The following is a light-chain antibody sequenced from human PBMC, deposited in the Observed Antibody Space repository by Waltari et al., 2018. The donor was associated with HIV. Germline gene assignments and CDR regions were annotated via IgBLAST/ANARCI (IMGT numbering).Light chain of an antibody. Sequence: SYELTQPPSVSVSPGQTARITCPGDALPKQYAYWYKQKPGQAPVLLIYKDSERPSGIPERFSGSTSGTTVTLTISGVQAEDEADYYCQSADRSGAIRVVFGGGTKLTVL. CDR1: ALPKQY. CDR2: KDS. CDR3: QSADRSGAIRVV. J-gene: IGLJ2*01. V-gene: IGLV3-25*03.